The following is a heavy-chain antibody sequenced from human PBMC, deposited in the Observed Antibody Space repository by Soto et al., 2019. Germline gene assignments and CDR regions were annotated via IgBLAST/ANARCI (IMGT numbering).Heavy chain of an antibody. D-gene: IGHD6-19*01. Sequence: EVQLVESGGGLVQPGGSLRLSCAASGFTFSSYSMNWVRQAPGKGLEWVSYISSSSSTIYYADSVKGRFTISRDNAKKSTFLQMNSLRDEDTAVYYCARVFYSVAGTGGLDYWGQGTLVTVSS. CDR3: ARVFYSVAGTGGLDY. CDR1: GFTFSSYS. CDR2: ISSSSSTI. J-gene: IGHJ4*02. V-gene: IGHV3-48*02.